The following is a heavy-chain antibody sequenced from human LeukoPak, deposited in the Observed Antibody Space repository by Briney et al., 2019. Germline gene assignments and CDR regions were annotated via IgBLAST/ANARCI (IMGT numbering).Heavy chain of an antibody. CDR3: ARETWEDIVVVPAAIYFDY. J-gene: IGHJ4*02. CDR1: GFTVSSNY. Sequence: PGGSLRLSCTASGFTVSSNYMIWVRQAPGKGLEWVSYISSSGSTIYYADSVKGRFTISRDNAKNSLYLQMNSLRAEDTAVYYCARETWEDIVVVPAAIYFDYWGQGTLVTVSS. V-gene: IGHV3-48*03. CDR2: ISSSGSTI. D-gene: IGHD2-2*01.